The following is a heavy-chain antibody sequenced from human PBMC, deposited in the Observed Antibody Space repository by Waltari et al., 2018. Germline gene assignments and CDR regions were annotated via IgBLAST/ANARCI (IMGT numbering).Heavy chain of an antibody. V-gene: IGHV3-23*04. CDR1: GFTFSSYA. CDR2: ISSTGANT. CDR3: MKQNSGNYGLFDY. J-gene: IGHJ4*01. Sequence: EVQLVESGGGLVQPGGSLRLSCAVSGFTFSSYAMSWVRQAPGKGLEWVSLISSTGANTHYAASVKGRFTISRDNSNNTLYLQMNSLRAEDTAVYYCMKQNSGNYGLFDYWGHGTLVTVS. D-gene: IGHD1-26*01.